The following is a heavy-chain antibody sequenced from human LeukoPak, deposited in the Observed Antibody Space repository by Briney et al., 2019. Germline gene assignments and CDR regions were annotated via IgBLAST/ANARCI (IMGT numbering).Heavy chain of an antibody. CDR1: GFKFTDTW. D-gene: IGHD6-19*01. V-gene: IGHV3-15*01. CDR3: TTALSTTSGWFDY. J-gene: IGHJ4*02. CDR2: IKSQNDGGTT. Sequence: GGSLRLSCAASGFKFTDTWMSWVRQAPRKGLEWVGRIKSQNDGGTTDYAAPLKGRFTISRDDSHKTLLVLSNTLKHEDTAVYYCTTALSTTSGWFDYWGQGTLVTVPS.